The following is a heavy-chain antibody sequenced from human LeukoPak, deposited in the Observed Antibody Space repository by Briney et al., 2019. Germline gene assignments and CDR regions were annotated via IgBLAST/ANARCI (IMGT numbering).Heavy chain of an antibody. J-gene: IGHJ1*01. CDR1: GFTFNTAW. CDR3: TTDFRL. Sequence: GXSLRLSCAASGFTFNTAWMNWVRQAPGKGLEYIGRIKSKTDGGTTYYAAPVKGRFTISRDDSKNTLYLQMNSLKIEDTALYYCTTDFRLWGQGTLVTVSS. CDR2: IKSKTDGGTT. V-gene: IGHV3-15*01.